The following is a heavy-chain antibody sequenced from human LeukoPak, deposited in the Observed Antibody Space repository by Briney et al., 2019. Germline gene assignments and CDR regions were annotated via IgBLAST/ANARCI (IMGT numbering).Heavy chain of an antibody. V-gene: IGHV4-34*01. J-gene: IGHJ4*02. D-gene: IGHD2-15*01. CDR1: GGSFSSYY. CDR3: ARGGGEDGYYFDY. CDR2: INHSVST. Sequence: PETLSLTCAVYGGSFSSYYWSWVRQPPGKGLEWIGEINHSVSTNYNRSLKSRDTISLDTSKKQFSLQLSSVTAADTAVCYCARGGGEDGYYFDYWGQGTLVTVSS.